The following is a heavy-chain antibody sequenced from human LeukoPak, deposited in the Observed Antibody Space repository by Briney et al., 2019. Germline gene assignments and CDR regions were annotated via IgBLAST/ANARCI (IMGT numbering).Heavy chain of an antibody. CDR2: VYHSGTT. D-gene: IGHD1-1*01. Sequence: PSETLSLTCTVSGYSISSDYYWGWIRQTPGKGLEWIGSVYHSGTTYHNPSLKSRVTMSEDTSKNQFSLTLTSVTAADTALYYCTRELAGTTVEDWGQGTLVTVSS. J-gene: IGHJ4*02. V-gene: IGHV4-38-2*02. CDR1: GYSISSDYY. CDR3: TRELAGTTVED.